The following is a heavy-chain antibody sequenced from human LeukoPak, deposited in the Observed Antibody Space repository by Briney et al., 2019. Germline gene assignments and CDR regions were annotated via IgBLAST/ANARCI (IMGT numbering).Heavy chain of an antibody. V-gene: IGHV1-2*02. CDR3: ARSIAAAGHFYY. Sequence: ASVKVSCKASGYTFTGYYMHWVRQAPGQGLEWMGWINPNSGGTNYAQKFQGRVTMTRDTSISTAYMELSRLRSDDTAVYYCARSIAAAGHFYYWGQGTLVTVSS. CDR2: INPNSGGT. J-gene: IGHJ4*02. CDR1: GYTFTGYY. D-gene: IGHD6-13*01.